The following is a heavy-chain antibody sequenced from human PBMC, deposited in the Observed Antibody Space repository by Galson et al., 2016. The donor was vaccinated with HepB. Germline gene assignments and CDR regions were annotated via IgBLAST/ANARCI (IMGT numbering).Heavy chain of an antibody. CDR1: GFTFSNSA. CDR3: AKDLTRRAAGDYNIFDY. D-gene: IGHD6-13*01. Sequence: SLRLSCAASGFTFSNSAFSWVRQAPGEGLEWVSTSGTSGNTYYIDSVRGRFTISRDNSKNTLYLQMNSLRVEDTAVYFCAKDLTRRAAGDYNIFDYWGQGTLVTVSS. J-gene: IGHJ4*02. CDR2: SGTSGNT. V-gene: IGHV3-23*01.